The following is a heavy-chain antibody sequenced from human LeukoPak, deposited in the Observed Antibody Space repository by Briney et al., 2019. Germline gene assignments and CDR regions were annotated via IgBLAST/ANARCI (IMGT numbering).Heavy chain of an antibody. CDR3: ARNGGNSDFDY. V-gene: IGHV4-4*02. CDR1: GGSISSSSGNC. Sequence: SETLSLTCAVSGGSISSSSGNCWTWVRQPPGKGLEWIGEVYHSGSTNYNPSLKSRVTMLLDKSKNQFSLKLSSVTAADTAVYYCARNGGNSDFDYWGQGTLVTVSS. D-gene: IGHD4-23*01. J-gene: IGHJ4*02. CDR2: VYHSGST.